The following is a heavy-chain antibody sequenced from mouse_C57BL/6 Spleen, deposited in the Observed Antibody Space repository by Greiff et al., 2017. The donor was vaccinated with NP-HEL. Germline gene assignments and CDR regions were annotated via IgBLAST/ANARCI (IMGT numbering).Heavy chain of an antibody. CDR2: IYPGDGDT. J-gene: IGHJ4*01. CDR3: ARSHYYSSNYNAMDY. CDR1: GYAFSSYW. V-gene: IGHV1-80*01. D-gene: IGHD1-1*01. Sequence: VQLQQSGASVKISCKASGYAFSSYWMNWVKQRPGKGLEWIGQIYPGDGDTNYNGKFKGKATLTADKSSSTAYMQLSSLTSEDSAVYFCARSHYYSSNYNAMDYWGQGTSVTVSS.